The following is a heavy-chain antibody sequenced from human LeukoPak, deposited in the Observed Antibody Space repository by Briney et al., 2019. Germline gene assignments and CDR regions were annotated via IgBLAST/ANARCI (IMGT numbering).Heavy chain of an antibody. CDR2: ISSDGSIK. Sequence: GGSLRLSCTACKFTFSHYGMQWVRQAPGKGLEWVAVISSDGSIKVYADSVKGRFTLSRDNSINTVDLQMNSPRAEDTAVYYCVKEYHSRGFGAYFDYWGQGTLVTVSS. V-gene: IGHV3-30*18. CDR1: KFTFSHYG. CDR3: VKEYHSRGFGAYFDY. D-gene: IGHD3-3*01. J-gene: IGHJ4*02.